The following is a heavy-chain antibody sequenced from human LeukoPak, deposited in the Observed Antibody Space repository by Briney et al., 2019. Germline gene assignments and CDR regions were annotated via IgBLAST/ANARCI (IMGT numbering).Heavy chain of an antibody. J-gene: IGHJ4*02. Sequence: NPSETLSLTCAVYGGSFSGYYWSWIRQPPGKGLEWIGEINHSGSTNYNPSLKSRVTISVDTSKNQFSLKLSSVTAADTAVYYCARWLIWGSSSGLDYWGQGTLVTVSS. CDR2: INHSGST. D-gene: IGHD6-13*01. CDR3: ARWLIWGSSSGLDY. V-gene: IGHV4-34*01. CDR1: GGSFSGYY.